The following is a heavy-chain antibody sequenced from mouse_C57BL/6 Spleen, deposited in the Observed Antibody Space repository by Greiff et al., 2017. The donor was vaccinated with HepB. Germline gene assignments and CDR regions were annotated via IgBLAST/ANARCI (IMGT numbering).Heavy chain of an antibody. CDR1: GFTFSDYY. CDR2: ISNGGGST. Sequence: DVMLVESGGGLVQPGGSLKLSCAASGFTFSDYYMYWVRQTPEKRLEWVAYISNGGGSTYYPDTVKGRCTISRDNAKNTLYLQMSRLKSEDTAMYYCARQDYYGSSYWYFDVWGTGTTVTVSS. D-gene: IGHD1-1*01. J-gene: IGHJ1*03. CDR3: ARQDYYGSSYWYFDV. V-gene: IGHV5-12*01.